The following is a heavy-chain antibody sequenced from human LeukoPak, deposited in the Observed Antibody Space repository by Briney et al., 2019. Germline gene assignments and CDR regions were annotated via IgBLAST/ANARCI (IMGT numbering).Heavy chain of an antibody. Sequence: SVKVSCKASGGTFSSYAISWVRQAPGQGLEWMGGIIPIFGTANYAQKFQSRVTITTDESTSTAYMELSSLRSEDTAVYYCAREYCSSTSCHSARGRFDPWGQGTLVTVSS. CDR1: GGTFSSYA. CDR2: IIPIFGTA. V-gene: IGHV1-69*05. J-gene: IGHJ5*02. CDR3: AREYCSSTSCHSARGRFDP. D-gene: IGHD2-2*01.